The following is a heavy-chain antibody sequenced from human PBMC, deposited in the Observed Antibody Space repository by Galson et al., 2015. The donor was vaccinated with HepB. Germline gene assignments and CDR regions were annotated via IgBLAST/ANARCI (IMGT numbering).Heavy chain of an antibody. D-gene: IGHD3-22*01. Sequence: SETLSLTCTVSGGSISSYYWSWIRQPPGKGLEWIGYIYYSGSTNYNPSLKSRVTISVDTSKNQFSLKLSSVTAADTAVYYCARVSYYYDGGVDYWGQGTLVTVSS. J-gene: IGHJ4*02. V-gene: IGHV4-59*01. CDR3: ARVSYYYDGGVDY. CDR2: IYYSGST. CDR1: GGSISSYY.